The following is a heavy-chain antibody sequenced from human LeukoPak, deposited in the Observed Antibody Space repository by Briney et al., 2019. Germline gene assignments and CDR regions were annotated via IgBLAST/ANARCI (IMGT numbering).Heavy chain of an antibody. Sequence: GGSLRLSCAASGFTFSSYEMNWVRQAPGKGLEWVSYISSSGSTIYYADSVKGRFTISRDNAKNSLYLQMNSLRAEDTAVYYCAELGITIIGGVWGKGTTVTISS. J-gene: IGHJ6*04. D-gene: IGHD3-10*02. CDR1: GFTFSSYE. V-gene: IGHV3-48*03. CDR2: ISSSGSTI. CDR3: AELGITIIGGV.